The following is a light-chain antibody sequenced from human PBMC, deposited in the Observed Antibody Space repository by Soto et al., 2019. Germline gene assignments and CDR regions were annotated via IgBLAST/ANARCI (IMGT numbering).Light chain of an antibody. CDR1: TSNIGNNY. CDR2: EDN. V-gene: IGLV1-51*02. CDR3: GTWDNSLSIYV. J-gene: IGLJ1*01. Sequence: VLTQPPSVSAAPGQKVTISCSGSTSNIGNNYVSWFQQLPGTAPKLLIYEDNKRPSEIPDRFSGSKSGTSATLGITGLQTGDEADYYCGTWDNSLSIYVFATGTKVTVL.